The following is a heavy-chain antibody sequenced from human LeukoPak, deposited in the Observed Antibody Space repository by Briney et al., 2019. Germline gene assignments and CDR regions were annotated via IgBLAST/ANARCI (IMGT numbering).Heavy chain of an antibody. CDR2: ISGSGGST. J-gene: IGHJ4*02. D-gene: IGHD1-26*01. V-gene: IGHV3-23*01. CDR3: ANSGSYLESY. CDR1: GFTFSSYG. Sequence: GGSLRLSCAASGFTFSSYGMSWVRQAPGKGLEWVSGISGSGGSTYYADSVKGRFTISRDNSKNTLYLQMNSLRAEDTAVYYCANSGSYLESYWGQGTLVTVSS.